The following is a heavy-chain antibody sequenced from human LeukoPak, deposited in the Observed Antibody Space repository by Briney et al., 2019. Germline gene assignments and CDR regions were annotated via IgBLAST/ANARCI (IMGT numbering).Heavy chain of an antibody. CDR3: ASGGNYALDY. CDR1: GGSISRSKW. Sequence: SETLSLTCAVSGGSISRSKWWNWVRQTPEKGLEWIAEISESGTVNCNPSLKSRVTISMDKSKNQISLNLISVTAADTAVYFSASGGNYALDYWGLGALVIVSS. V-gene: IGHV4-4*02. J-gene: IGHJ4*02. CDR2: ISESGTV. D-gene: IGHD5-24*01.